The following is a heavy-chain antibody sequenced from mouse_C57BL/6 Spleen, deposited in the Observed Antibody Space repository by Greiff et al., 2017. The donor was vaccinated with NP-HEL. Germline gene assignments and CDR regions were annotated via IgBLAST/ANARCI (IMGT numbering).Heavy chain of an antibody. D-gene: IGHD1-1*01. CDR3: ARGYYYGSSYGYAMDY. CDR1: GYSFTSYY. V-gene: IGHV1-66*01. J-gene: IGHJ4*01. CDR2: IYPGSGNT. Sequence: VQLQQSGPELVKPGASVKISCKASGYSFTSYYIHWVKQRPGQGLEWIGWIYPGSGNTKYNEKFKGKATLTADTSSSTAYRQLSSLTSEDSAVYYCARGYYYGSSYGYAMDYWGQGTSVTVSS.